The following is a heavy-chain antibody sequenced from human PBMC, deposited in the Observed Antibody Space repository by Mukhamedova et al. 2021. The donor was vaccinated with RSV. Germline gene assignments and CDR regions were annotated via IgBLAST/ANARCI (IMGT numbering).Heavy chain of an antibody. CDR3: VRGGEQVAFDI. V-gene: IGHV3-48*03. J-gene: IGHJ3*02. D-gene: IGHD1-26*01. CDR2: IRTSGNAI. Sequence: GGGLEWIAYIRTSGNAIFYADSVQGRFTISRDDAQSSLSLQMNSLRAEDTALYYCVRGGEQVAFDIWGQGTMVTVSS.